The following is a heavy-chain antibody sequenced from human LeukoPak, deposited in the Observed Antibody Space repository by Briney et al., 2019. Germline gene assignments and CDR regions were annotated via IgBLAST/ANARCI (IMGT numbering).Heavy chain of an antibody. CDR3: ARTLYSYGYGYFDY. CDR1: GGSFSGYY. D-gene: IGHD5-18*01. V-gene: IGHV4-34*01. J-gene: IGHJ4*02. CDR2: INHSGST. Sequence: SETLSLTCAVYGGSFSGYYWSWIRQPPGKGLEWIGEINHSGSTNYNPSLKSRVTISVDTSKNQFSLKLSSVTAADTAVYYCARTLYSYGYGYFDYWGQGTLVTVSS.